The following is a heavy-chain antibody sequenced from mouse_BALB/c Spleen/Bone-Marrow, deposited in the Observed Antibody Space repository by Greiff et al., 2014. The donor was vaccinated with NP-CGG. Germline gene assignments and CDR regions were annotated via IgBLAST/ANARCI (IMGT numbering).Heavy chain of an antibody. J-gene: IGHJ2*01. CDR2: IDPANGNT. V-gene: IGHV14-3*02. CDR1: GFNIKDTY. CDR3: ARYYYGSSYFVY. Sequence: EVKLMESGAELVKPGASVKLSCTASGFNIKDTYMHWVKQRPEQGLEWIGRIDPANGNTKYDPKFQGKATITADTSSNTAYLQLSSLTSEDTAVYYCARYYYGSSYFVYWGQGTTLTVSS. D-gene: IGHD1-1*01.